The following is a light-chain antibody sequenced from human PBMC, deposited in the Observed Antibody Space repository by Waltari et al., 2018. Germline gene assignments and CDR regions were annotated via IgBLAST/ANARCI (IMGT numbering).Light chain of an antibody. Sequence: SYVLTQPPSVSVAPGETAQITCGGNNLGSKSVHWYQQKPGQAPVVVLYDDSDRPSRIPERFSGSNSGNTATLTISRVEDGDEADYHCQVWESRSDPFFGGGTKLTVL. CDR3: QVWESRSDPF. V-gene: IGLV3-21*01. J-gene: IGLJ2*01. CDR1: NLGSKS. CDR2: DDS.